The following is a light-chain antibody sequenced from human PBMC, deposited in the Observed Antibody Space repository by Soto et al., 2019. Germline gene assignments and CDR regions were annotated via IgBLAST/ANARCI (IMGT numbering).Light chain of an antibody. V-gene: IGLV1-47*01. CDR3: ATWDDSLSGWV. Sequence: QSVLSQPPSASGTPGQRVAISCSGSSSNIGSSFVYWYQQLPGTAPKLLIYRNNQRPSGVPDRFSGSKSGTSASLAISGLRSEDESNYYCATWDDSLSGWVFGGGTQLTVL. CDR1: SSNIGSSF. J-gene: IGLJ3*02. CDR2: RNN.